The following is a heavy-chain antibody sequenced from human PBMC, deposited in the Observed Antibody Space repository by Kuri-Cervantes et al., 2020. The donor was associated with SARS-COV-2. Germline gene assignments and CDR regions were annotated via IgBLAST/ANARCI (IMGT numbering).Heavy chain of an antibody. Sequence: ASVKVSCKVSGYTLTELSMHWVRQAPGKGLEWMGGFDPEDGETIYAQKFQGRVTMTRDTSISTAYMELSRLRSDDTAVYYCARDRTNWGSFRDAFDIWGQGTMVTVSS. V-gene: IGHV1-24*01. CDR1: GYTLTELS. CDR3: ARDRTNWGSFRDAFDI. CDR2: FDPEDGET. D-gene: IGHD7-27*01. J-gene: IGHJ3*02.